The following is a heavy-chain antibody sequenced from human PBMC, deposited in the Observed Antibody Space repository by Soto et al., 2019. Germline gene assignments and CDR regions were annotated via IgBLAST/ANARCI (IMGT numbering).Heavy chain of an antibody. V-gene: IGHV4-59*08. CDR1: GGSISSYY. D-gene: IGHD3-10*01. Sequence: SETLSLTCSVSGGSISSYYWSWIRQPPGKGLEWIGFIYNSGSTHYNPPLRSRVTISVDTSKNQFSLKLRSVTAADTAVYYCASMGYHYGSGSYPLDYWGQGTLVTVSS. J-gene: IGHJ4*02. CDR3: ASMGYHYGSGSYPLDY. CDR2: IYNSGST.